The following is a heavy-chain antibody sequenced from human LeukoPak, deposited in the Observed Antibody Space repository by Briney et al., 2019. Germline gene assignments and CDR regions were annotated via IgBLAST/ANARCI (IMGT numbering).Heavy chain of an antibody. Sequence: ASVKVSCKASGCTFTSYDINWVRQATGQGLEWMGWMYPNSGNTGYAQKFQGRVTITRNTSISTAYMELSSLRSEDTAVYYCARFRAKQYYYYYMDVWGKGTTVTVSS. J-gene: IGHJ6*03. CDR2: MYPNSGNT. V-gene: IGHV1-8*03. D-gene: IGHD1/OR15-1a*01. CDR3: ARFRAKQYYYYYMDV. CDR1: GCTFTSYD.